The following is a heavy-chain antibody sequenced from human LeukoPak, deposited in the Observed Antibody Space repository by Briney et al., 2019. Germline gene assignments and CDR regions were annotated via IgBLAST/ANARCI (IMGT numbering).Heavy chain of an antibody. V-gene: IGHV3-20*04. J-gene: IGHJ5*02. CDR1: GFTFDDYG. CDR2: INWNGGST. CDR3: AKDLRDFWSGFWFDP. D-gene: IGHD3-3*01. Sequence: GGSLRLSCAASGFTFDDYGMSWVRQAPGKGLEWVSGINWNGGSTGYADSVKGRFTISRDNSKNTLYLQMNSLRAEDTAVYYCAKDLRDFWSGFWFDPWGQGTLVTVSS.